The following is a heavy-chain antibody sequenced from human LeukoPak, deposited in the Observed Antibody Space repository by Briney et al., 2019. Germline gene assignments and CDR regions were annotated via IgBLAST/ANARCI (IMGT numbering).Heavy chain of an antibody. CDR3: AKSPRFLEWLSPQYYYYMDV. CDR2: IYSGGST. V-gene: IGHV3-53*01. Sequence: GGSLRLSCAASGFTVSSNYMSWVRQAPGKGLEWVSLIYSGGSTFYADSVKGRFTISRDISKNTLYLQMNSLRAEDTAVYYCAKSPRFLEWLSPQYYYYMDVWAKGPRSPSP. CDR1: GFTVSSNY. D-gene: IGHD3-3*01. J-gene: IGHJ6*03.